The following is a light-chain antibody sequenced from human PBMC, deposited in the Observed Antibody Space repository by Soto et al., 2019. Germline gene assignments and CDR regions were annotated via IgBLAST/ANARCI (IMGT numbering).Light chain of an antibody. J-gene: IGLJ2*01. CDR2: EGS. V-gene: IGLV2-23*01. CDR1: SSDVGGYIL. Sequence: QSALTQPASVSGSPGQSITISCTGTSSDVGGYILVSWYQQEPGKAPKLMIYEGSKRPSGVSNRFSGSKSDNTASLTISGLQAEDEAHYYCCSYVGGDTYLIFGGGTKVTVL. CDR3: CSYVGGDTYLI.